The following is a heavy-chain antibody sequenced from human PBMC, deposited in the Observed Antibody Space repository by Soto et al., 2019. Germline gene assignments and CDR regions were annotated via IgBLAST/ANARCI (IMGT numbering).Heavy chain of an antibody. CDR1: GFTVSNNY. D-gene: IGHD3-10*01. J-gene: IGHJ4*02. Sequence: EVQLVESGGGLIQPGGSLRLSCAVSGFTVSNNYMSWVRQAPGKGLEGVSVIYSGGYTAYGDSVKGRFTISRDNSQTTLVLQINSRGPGDSACYYGAPLRGGGGYWGQGTLVTVSS. CDR2: IYSGGYT. CDR3: APLRGGGGY. V-gene: IGHV3-53*01.